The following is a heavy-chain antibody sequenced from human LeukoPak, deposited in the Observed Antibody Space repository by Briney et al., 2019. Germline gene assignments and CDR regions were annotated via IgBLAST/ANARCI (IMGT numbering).Heavy chain of an antibody. CDR2: IYTSGST. J-gene: IGHJ6*03. D-gene: IGHD3-10*01. V-gene: IGHV4-4*07. CDR3: AREGYYGSGTYYRYYYYYMDV. CDR1: GGSINNYY. Sequence: SETLSLTCNVSGGSINNYYWNWIRQPPGKGLEWIGRIYTSGSTNYNPSLKSRVTMSVDTSKNQSSLKLSSVTAADTAVYYCAREGYYGSGTYYRYYYYYMDVWGTGTTVTISS.